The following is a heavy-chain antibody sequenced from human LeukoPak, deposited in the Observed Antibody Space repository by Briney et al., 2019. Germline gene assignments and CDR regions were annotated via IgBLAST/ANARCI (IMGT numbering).Heavy chain of an antibody. CDR1: GGSISSYY. CDR3: ARDLGSPEYFQH. Sequence: PSETLSLTCTVSGGSISSYYWSWIRQPPGKGLEWIGYIYNSGSTNYNPSLKSRVTISVDTSKNQFSLKLSSVTAADTAVYYCARDLGSPEYFQHWGQGTLVTVSS. J-gene: IGHJ1*01. CDR2: IYNSGST. D-gene: IGHD6-19*01. V-gene: IGHV4-59*01.